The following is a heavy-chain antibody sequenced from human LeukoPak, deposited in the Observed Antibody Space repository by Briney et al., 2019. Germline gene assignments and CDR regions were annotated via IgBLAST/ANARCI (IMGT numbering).Heavy chain of an antibody. D-gene: IGHD2-15*01. J-gene: IGHJ4*02. Sequence: PGGSLRLSCAASGFTFSSYAMSWVRQAPGKGLEGVSGISGSGCSTYYADSVKGRFTISRDNSKNTVYLQMHSLRAEDTAVYYCAQVGRSYYFDYWGQGTLVTVSS. CDR1: GFTFSSYA. CDR3: AQVGRSYYFDY. CDR2: ISGSGCST. V-gene: IGHV3-23*01.